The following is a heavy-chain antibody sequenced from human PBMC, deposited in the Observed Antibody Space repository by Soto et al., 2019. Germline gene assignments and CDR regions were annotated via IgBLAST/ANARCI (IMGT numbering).Heavy chain of an antibody. CDR3: AKETYYYDSSTDY. CDR2: ISYDGSNK. J-gene: IGHJ4*02. Sequence: VQLVESGGGVVQPGRSLRLSCAASGFTFSSYGMHWVRQAPGKGLEWVAVISYDGSNKYYADSVKGRFTISRDNSKNTLYLQMNSLRAEDTAVYYCAKETYYYDSSTDYWGQGTLVTVSS. V-gene: IGHV3-30*18. D-gene: IGHD3-22*01. CDR1: GFTFSSYG.